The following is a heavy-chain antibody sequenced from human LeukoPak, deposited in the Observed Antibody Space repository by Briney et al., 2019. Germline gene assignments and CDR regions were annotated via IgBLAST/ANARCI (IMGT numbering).Heavy chain of an antibody. CDR3: ARGHFHLDTSGYSSFYH. CDR2: IYYSGST. D-gene: IGHD3-22*01. CDR1: GGSISSYY. J-gene: IGHJ4*01. V-gene: IGHV4-59*01. Sequence: SETLSLTCTVSGGSISSYYWSWIRQPPGKGLEWIGYIYYSGSTNYNPSLKSRVTISVDTSKNQFSLKLSSVTAADTAVYYCARGHFHLDTSGYSSFYHWGHGTLVTVPS.